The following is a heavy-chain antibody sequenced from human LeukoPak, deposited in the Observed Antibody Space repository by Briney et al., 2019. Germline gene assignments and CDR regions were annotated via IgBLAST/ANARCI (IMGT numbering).Heavy chain of an antibody. CDR2: IYYSGST. CDR3: ASGGYCSSTSCYIFDY. D-gene: IGHD2-2*02. CDR1: GGSISSYY. V-gene: IGHV4-59*01. Sequence: SETLSLTCTVSGGSISSYYWSWIRQPPGKGLEWIGYIYYSGSTNYNPSLKSRVTISVDTSKNQFSLKLSSVTAADTAVYYCASGGYCSSTSCYIFDYWGQGTLVTVSS. J-gene: IGHJ4*02.